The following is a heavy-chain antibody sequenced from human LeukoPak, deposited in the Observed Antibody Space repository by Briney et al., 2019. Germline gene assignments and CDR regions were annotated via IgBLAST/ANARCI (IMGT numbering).Heavy chain of an antibody. J-gene: IGHJ3*02. CDR2: IYHSGST. Sequence: SGTLSLTCAVSGGSISSSNWWSWVRQPPGKGLEWIGEIYHSGSTNYNSSLKSRVTISVDKSKNQFSLKLSSVTAADTAVYYCARGGTAVIAPYAFDIWGQGTMVTVSS. CDR1: GGSISSSNW. D-gene: IGHD4-23*01. CDR3: ARGGTAVIAPYAFDI. V-gene: IGHV4-4*02.